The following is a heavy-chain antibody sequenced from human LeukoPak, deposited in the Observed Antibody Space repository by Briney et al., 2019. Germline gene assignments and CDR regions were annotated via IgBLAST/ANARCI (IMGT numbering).Heavy chain of an antibody. CDR1: GFIFTNYG. CDR2: IRYDGSNE. CDR3: ASLELPRLGELSGHFYFDY. D-gene: IGHD3-16*02. V-gene: IGHV3-30*02. Sequence: GGSLRLSCAEPGFIFTNYGMHWVRQAPGKGLEWLAFIRYDGSNENYADSVKGRFIISRDNSKNTLYLQMNSLRSEDTAVYYCASLELPRLGELSGHFYFDYWGQGTLVTVSS. J-gene: IGHJ4*02.